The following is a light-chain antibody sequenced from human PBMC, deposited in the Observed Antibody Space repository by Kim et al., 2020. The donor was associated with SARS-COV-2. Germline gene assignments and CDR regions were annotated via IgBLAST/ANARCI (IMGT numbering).Light chain of an antibody. V-gene: IGKV3-15*01. Sequence: VSTGERDTLSCRASQSVSSNLAWYQQKPGQAPRLLVYGASTRATGIPARFSGSGSGTEFTLTISSLQSEDFAVYYCQQYNIWPLTFGGGTKVDIK. CDR2: GAS. CDR1: QSVSSN. J-gene: IGKJ4*01. CDR3: QQYNIWPLT.